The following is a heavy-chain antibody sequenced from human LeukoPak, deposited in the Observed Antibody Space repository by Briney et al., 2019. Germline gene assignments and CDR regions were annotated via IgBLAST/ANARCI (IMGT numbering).Heavy chain of an antibody. CDR1: GFTFSSYA. CDR2: ISAGGGST. Sequence: GGSLRLSCAASGFTFSSYAMSWVRQAPGKGLEWVSGISAGGGSTYYADSVKGRFTIPRDNSENTLYLQMNSLRAEDTAVYYCAKAEVTTSWDFFDYWGQGTLVTVSS. D-gene: IGHD4-11*01. J-gene: IGHJ4*02. V-gene: IGHV3-23*01. CDR3: AKAEVTTSWDFFDY.